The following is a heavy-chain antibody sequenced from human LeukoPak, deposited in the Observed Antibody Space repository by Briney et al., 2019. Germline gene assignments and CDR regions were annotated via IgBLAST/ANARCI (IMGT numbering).Heavy chain of an antibody. Sequence: SETLSLTCTVSGGSISSYYWSWIRQPPGKGLAWIGYIYYSGSTNYNPSLKSRVTISVDTSKNQFSLKLSSVTAADTAVYYCARQQLSQLYYFDYWGQGTLVTVSS. CDR3: ARQQLSQLYYFDY. CDR2: IYYSGST. V-gene: IGHV4-59*01. CDR1: GGSISSYY. D-gene: IGHD6-13*01. J-gene: IGHJ4*02.